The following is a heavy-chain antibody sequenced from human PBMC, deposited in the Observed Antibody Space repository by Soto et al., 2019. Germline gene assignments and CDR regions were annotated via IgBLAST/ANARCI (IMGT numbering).Heavy chain of an antibody. CDR1: GGSISSSSYY. J-gene: IGHJ6*03. V-gene: IGHV4-39*01. CDR3: GAGTYYYHYYMDV. CDR2: IYYSGST. Sequence: PSETLSLTCTVSGGSISSSSYYWGWIRQPPGKGLEWIGSIYYSGSTYYNTSLKSRVTISVDTSKNQFSLKLSSVTSADTAVYYCGAGTYYYHYYMDVWGKGTTVTVSS. D-gene: IGHD6-19*01.